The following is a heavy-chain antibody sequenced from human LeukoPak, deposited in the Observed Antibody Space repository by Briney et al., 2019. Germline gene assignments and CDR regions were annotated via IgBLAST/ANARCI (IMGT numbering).Heavy chain of an antibody. D-gene: IGHD3-22*01. Sequence: SETLSLTCTVSGGSISSSSYYWGWIRQPPGKGLEWIGSIYYSGSTYYNPSLKSRVTISVDTSKNQFSLKLSSVTAADTAVYYCAMGYDSSGYTGYYGMDVWGQGTTVTVFS. CDR2: IYYSGST. J-gene: IGHJ6*02. CDR3: AMGYDSSGYTGYYGMDV. V-gene: IGHV4-39*01. CDR1: GGSISSSSYY.